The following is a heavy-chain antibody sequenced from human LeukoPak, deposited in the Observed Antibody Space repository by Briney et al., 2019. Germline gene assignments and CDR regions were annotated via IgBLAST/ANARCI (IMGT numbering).Heavy chain of an antibody. J-gene: IGHJ3*02. CDR1: GGTFSSYA. D-gene: IGHD6-13*01. Sequence: SVKVSCKASGGTFSSYAISWVRQAPGQGLEWMGGIIPIFGTANYAQKFQGRVTITADESTSTAYMELGSLRSEDTAVYYCAREMGQQLEIGAFDIWGQGTMVTVSS. CDR3: AREMGQQLEIGAFDI. V-gene: IGHV1-69*13. CDR2: IIPIFGTA.